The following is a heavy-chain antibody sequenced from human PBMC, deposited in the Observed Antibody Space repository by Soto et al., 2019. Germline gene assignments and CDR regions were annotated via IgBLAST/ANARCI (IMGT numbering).Heavy chain of an antibody. Sequence: QVQLQESGPGLVKPSQTLSLTCTVSGDSVSGGYYWSWVRQRPRKGLEWIGYVSPIGTPYYSPSLNSRVSISIGTSKNQLSLEVRSVPAADTAVYYCARDRGSYGMDVWGQGTTVTVSS. V-gene: IGHV4-31*03. CDR2: VSPIGTP. CDR3: ARDRGSYGMDV. J-gene: IGHJ6*02. CDR1: GDSVSGGYY.